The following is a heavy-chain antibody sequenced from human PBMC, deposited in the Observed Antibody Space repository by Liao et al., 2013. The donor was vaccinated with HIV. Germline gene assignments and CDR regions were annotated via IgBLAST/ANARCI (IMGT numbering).Heavy chain of an antibody. CDR2: INYDGGTI. J-gene: IGHJ4*02. CDR1: GASFTDYY. V-gene: IGHV4-34*01. Sequence: QVELQQWGVGLLKPSETMTLTCAVYGASFTDYYWTWIRQSPEMGLEWIGEINYDGGTINYNPSLVSRVTLSVDSTKNQISLKLTSMTAADTGVYYCTRVPRMTARPTDVWGQGTPVTVSS. D-gene: IGHD2/OR15-2a*01. CDR3: TRVPRMTARPTDV.